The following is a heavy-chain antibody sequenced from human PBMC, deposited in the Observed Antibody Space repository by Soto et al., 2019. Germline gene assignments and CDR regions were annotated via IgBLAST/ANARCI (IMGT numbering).Heavy chain of an antibody. D-gene: IGHD6-19*01. CDR1: VGSISSGGNY. CDR2: ISYSGST. J-gene: IGHJ6*02. V-gene: IGHV4-31*03. Sequence: SETLSLTCTVSVGSISSGGNYWTWIRQHPGKGLEWIGYISYSGSTYCNPSLKSRVTISVDTSKNHFSLSLSSLTAADTAVYYCARDRVSGSGSSYYYYGMDVWGQGTTVTVSS. CDR3: ARDRVSGSGSSYYYYGMDV.